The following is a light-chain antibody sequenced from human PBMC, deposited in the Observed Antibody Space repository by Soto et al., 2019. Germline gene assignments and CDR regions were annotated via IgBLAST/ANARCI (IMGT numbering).Light chain of an antibody. CDR3: QQYKSYWT. J-gene: IGKJ1*01. Sequence: DIQMTQSPSTLSASVGDRVTITCRASQSISYWLAWYQQKPGKAPNLLIYKASSLKSGVPSRFSGSGSGTEFTLTISNLQPDDFATYYCQQYKSYWTFGQGTKVEIK. V-gene: IGKV1-5*03. CDR1: QSISYW. CDR2: KAS.